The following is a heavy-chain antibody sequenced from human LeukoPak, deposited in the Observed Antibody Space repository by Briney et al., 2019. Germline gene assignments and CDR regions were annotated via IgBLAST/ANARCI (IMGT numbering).Heavy chain of an antibody. CDR2: ISPSSTYT. CDR1: GFSFGDFY. Sequence: GGSLRLSCAASGFSFGDFYMTWIRQAPGKGLEWLSHISPSSTYTNFADSVKGRFTISRDNSKNTLYLQMNSLRAEDTAVYYCAKVRYSSSYYYGMDVWGQGTTVTVSS. CDR3: AKVRYSSSYYYGMDV. J-gene: IGHJ6*02. D-gene: IGHD6-13*01. V-gene: IGHV3-11*06.